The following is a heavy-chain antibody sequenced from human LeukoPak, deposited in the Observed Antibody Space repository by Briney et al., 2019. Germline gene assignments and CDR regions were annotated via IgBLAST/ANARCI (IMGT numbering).Heavy chain of an antibody. CDR1: GFTFSSYS. J-gene: IGHJ4*02. V-gene: IGHV3-21*01. Sequence: PGGSLRLSCAASGFTFSSYSMNWVRQAPGKGLEWVSSISSSSSYIYYADSVKGRFTISRDNAKNSLYLQMNSLRAEDTAVYYCARDNYDSSGYPDYWGQGTLVTVPS. CDR3: ARDNYDSSGYPDY. D-gene: IGHD3-22*01. CDR2: ISSSSSYI.